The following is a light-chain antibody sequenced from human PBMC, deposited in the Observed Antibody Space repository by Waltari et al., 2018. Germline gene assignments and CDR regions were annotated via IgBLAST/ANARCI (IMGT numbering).Light chain of an antibody. CDR3: SSYAGSNKLI. CDR1: SSDIGASQY. Sequence: QSALTQPPSASGSPGQTVIISCTGTSSDIGASQYVPWYQHIPGRAPALILDEVDRRPPGVPDRFSGAKSGNTASLTVSGLQTEDEGDDYCSSYAGSNKLIFGGVTKLTVL. V-gene: IGLV2-8*01. CDR2: EVD. J-gene: IGLJ2*01.